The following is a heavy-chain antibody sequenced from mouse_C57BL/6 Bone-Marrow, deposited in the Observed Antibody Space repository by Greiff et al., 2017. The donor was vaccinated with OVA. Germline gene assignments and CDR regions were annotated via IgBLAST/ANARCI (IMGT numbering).Heavy chain of an antibody. CDR3: ARDYGSSYAFDY. CDR2: IYPRSGNT. J-gene: IGHJ2*01. CDR1: GYTFTSYG. D-gene: IGHD1-1*01. Sequence: QVQLQQSGAELARPGASVKLSCKASGYTFTSYGISWVKQRTGQGLEWIGEIYPRSGNTYYNEKFKGKATLTADKYSSTAYMELRSLTSEDSAVYFCARDYGSSYAFDYWGQGTTLTVSS. V-gene: IGHV1-81*01.